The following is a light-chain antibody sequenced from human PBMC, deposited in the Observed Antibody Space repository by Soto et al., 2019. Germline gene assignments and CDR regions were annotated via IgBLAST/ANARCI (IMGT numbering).Light chain of an antibody. CDR2: AAT. CDR3: QQYGTSLT. V-gene: IGKV3-20*01. Sequence: IVLTQSPGTLSLSPGEGATLSCRASQNIKNNLLAWYQQRPGQAPRLLIHAATIRATGTPNIITGSASGTDFTLIISILDHDYVAVYYCQQYGTSLTFGGGTRVEIK. J-gene: IGKJ4*01. CDR1: QNIKNNL.